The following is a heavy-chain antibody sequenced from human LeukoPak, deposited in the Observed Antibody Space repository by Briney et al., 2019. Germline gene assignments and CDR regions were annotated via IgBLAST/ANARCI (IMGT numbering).Heavy chain of an antibody. V-gene: IGHV4-39*07. CDR1: GGSISSSSYY. J-gene: IGHJ5*02. CDR2: IYYSGST. CDR3: ARGGRNWFDP. D-gene: IGHD3-10*01. Sequence: SETLSLTCTVSGGSISSSSYYWGWIRQPPGKGLEWIGSIYYSGSTYYNPSLKSRVTISVDTSKNQFSLKLSSVTAADTAVYYCARGGRNWFDPWGQGTLVTVSS.